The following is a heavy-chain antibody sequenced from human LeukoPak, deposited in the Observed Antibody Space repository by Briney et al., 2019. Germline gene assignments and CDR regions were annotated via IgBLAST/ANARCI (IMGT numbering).Heavy chain of an antibody. CDR1: GYTFTGYY. V-gene: IGHV1-18*04. Sequence: ASVKVSCKASGYTFTGYYMHWVRQAPGQGLEWMGWISGYNGNTKYAQNLQGRVTMTTDTSTSTAYMELRSLRSDDTAVYYCARDGHRRYHYDSSGREDAFDIWGQGTMVTVSS. CDR3: ARDGHRRYHYDSSGREDAFDI. CDR2: ISGYNGNT. D-gene: IGHD3-22*01. J-gene: IGHJ3*02.